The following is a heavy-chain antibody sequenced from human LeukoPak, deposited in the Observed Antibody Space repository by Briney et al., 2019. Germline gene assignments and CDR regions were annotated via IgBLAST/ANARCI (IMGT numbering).Heavy chain of an antibody. CDR1: GFTFSSYA. V-gene: IGHV3-30*04. J-gene: IGHJ5*02. Sequence: QTGGSLRLSCAASGFTFSSYAMHWVRQAPGKGLEWVAVISYDGSNKYYADSVKGRLTISRDNSKNTLYLQMNSLRAEDTAVYYCARDLSGSGSYYNWFDPWGQGTLVTVSS. CDR2: ISYDGSNK. D-gene: IGHD3-10*01. CDR3: ARDLSGSGSYYNWFDP.